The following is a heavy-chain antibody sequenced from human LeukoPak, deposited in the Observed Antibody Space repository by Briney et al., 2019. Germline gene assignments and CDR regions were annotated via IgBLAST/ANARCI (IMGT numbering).Heavy chain of an antibody. CDR3: ARQPPYHSGSGSFYSDF. Sequence: SVKVSCKASGGTFSTFPMSWMRQAPGQGLEWMGRIIPNLGIVNYAQMFQGRVTITADKSTSTAYMELSSLRSEDTAVYYCARQPPYHSGSGSFYSDFWGQGTLVTVSS. V-gene: IGHV1-69*02. CDR1: GGTFSTFP. J-gene: IGHJ4*02. D-gene: IGHD3-10*01. CDR2: IIPNLGIV.